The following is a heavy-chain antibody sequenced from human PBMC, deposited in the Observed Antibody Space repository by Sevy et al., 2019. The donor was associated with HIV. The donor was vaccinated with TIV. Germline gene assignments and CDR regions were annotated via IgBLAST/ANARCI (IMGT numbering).Heavy chain of an antibody. CDR2: ISGSGGST. D-gene: IGHD3-22*01. J-gene: IGHJ4*02. Sequence: GGSLRLSCAASGFTFSSYAMSWVRQAPGKGLEWVSAISGSGGSTYYADSVKARFTISRDNSKNTLYLQMNSLRAEDTAVYYCAKGTSAYYYDSSGHVGDYWGQGTLVTVSS. CDR3: AKGTSAYYYDSSGHVGDY. CDR1: GFTFSSYA. V-gene: IGHV3-23*01.